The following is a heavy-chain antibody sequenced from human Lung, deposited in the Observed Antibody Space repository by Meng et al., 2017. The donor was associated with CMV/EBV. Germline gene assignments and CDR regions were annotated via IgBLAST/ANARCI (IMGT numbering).Heavy chain of an antibody. V-gene: IGHV3-43D*03. CDR3: TKGRTREYFQH. Sequence: QRGELGGVVVQPGGSLRLSCAGSGFSFDDFAMHWVRQAPGKGLEWVSHINWDGTSTYYADSVKGRFIISRDNIRNLLYLQMNSLTVEDSALYYCTKGRTREYFQHWGQGTLVTVSS. J-gene: IGHJ1*01. CDR1: GFSFDDFA. CDR2: INWDGTST.